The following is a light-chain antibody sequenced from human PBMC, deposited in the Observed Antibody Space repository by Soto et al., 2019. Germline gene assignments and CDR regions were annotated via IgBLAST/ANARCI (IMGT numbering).Light chain of an antibody. J-gene: IGKJ1*01. Sequence: DIQMTQSPSTLSASVRDRVTINCRATQYISYWLAWYQQKPGKAPKLLIHKASNLERGVPSRFSGSGSGTDFTLTISSLQPEDFATYYCQQYETYSRTFGQGTRVEVK. V-gene: IGKV1-5*03. CDR2: KAS. CDR1: QYISYW. CDR3: QQYETYSRT.